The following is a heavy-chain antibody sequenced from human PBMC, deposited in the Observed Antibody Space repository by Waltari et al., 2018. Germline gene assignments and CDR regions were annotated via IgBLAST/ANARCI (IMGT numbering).Heavy chain of an antibody. J-gene: IGHJ3*01. CDR1: GGTVSRST. D-gene: IGHD1-26*01. CDR3: ATSQSGTYYDAIVV. CDR2: IVPILGLT. V-gene: IGHV1-69*02. Sequence: QVQLVQSGAELKKPGSSVKVSCKASGGTVSRSTVTWVRQAPGQGLDWMGRIVPILGLTYYAQSFQGRVTISADESTSTVYMELRSLTFEDSAVYYCATSQSGTYYDAIVVWGQGTKVT.